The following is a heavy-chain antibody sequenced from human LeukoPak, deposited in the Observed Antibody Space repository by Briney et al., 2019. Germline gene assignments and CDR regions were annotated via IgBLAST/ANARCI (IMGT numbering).Heavy chain of an antibody. D-gene: IGHD4-11*01. CDR1: GASIRSYY. Sequence: PSETLSLTCTVSGASIRSYYWSWIRQPPGKGLEWIGYHHHSGSTNYNPSLKSRVTISVDTSKNQFSLNLSSVTAADTAVYYRARSYSYYYYYYGMDVWGQGTTVTVSS. J-gene: IGHJ6*02. CDR3: ARSYSYYYYYYGMDV. V-gene: IGHV4-59*08. CDR2: HHHSGST.